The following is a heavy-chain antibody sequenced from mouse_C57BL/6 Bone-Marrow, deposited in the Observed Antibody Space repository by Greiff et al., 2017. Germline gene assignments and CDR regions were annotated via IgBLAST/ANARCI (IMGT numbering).Heavy chain of an antibody. CDR3: AREITTAHWYFDV. V-gene: IGHV14-2*01. J-gene: IGHJ1*03. Sequence: EVQLQQSGAELVKPGAPVKLSCTASGFNIKDYYMHWVKQRTEQGLEWIGRIDPEDGETKYAPKFQGKATITADTTSNTAYLQLSSLTSEDTAVYYCAREITTAHWYFDVWGTGTTVTVSS. CDR2: IDPEDGET. CDR1: GFNIKDYY. D-gene: IGHD1-2*01.